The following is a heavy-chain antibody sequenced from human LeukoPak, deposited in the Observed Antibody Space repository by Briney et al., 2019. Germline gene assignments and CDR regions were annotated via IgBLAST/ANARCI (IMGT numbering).Heavy chain of an antibody. J-gene: IGHJ4*02. CDR3: ARDHDSSGYYIPFDY. Sequence: SQTLSLTCTVSGGSISSGGYYWSWIRQPPGTGLEWIGYIYHSGSTYYNPSLKSRVTISVDRSKNQFSLKLSSVTAADTAVYYCARDHDSSGYYIPFDYWGQGTLVTVSS. D-gene: IGHD3-22*01. V-gene: IGHV4-30-2*01. CDR2: IYHSGST. CDR1: GGSISSGGYY.